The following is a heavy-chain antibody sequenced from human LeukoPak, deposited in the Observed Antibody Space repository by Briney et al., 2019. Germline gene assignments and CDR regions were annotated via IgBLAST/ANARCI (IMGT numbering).Heavy chain of an antibody. CDR3: AKDGSRSYYGSGSFLPAWFDP. CDR2: ISGSGGST. D-gene: IGHD3-10*01. Sequence: GGSLRLSCAASGFTFSSYAMSWVRQAPGKGLEWVSAISGSGGSTYYADSVKGRFTISRDNSKNTLYLQMNSLRAGDTAVYYCAKDGSRSYYGSGSFLPAWFDPWGQGTLVTVSS. V-gene: IGHV3-23*01. CDR1: GFTFSSYA. J-gene: IGHJ5*02.